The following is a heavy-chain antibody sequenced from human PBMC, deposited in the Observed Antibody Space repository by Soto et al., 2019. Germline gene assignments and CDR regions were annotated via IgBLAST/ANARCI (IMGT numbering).Heavy chain of an antibody. CDR2: ISSNGVGT. D-gene: IGHD6-6*01. CDR1: GFTLSGYA. V-gene: IGHV3-64*01. CDR3: ARRARPDFYYMDV. J-gene: IGHJ6*03. Sequence: EVQLAESGGGLAQPGGSLRLSGAASGFTLSGYAMDWVRQAPGKGLEYVSGISSNGVGTYYANSVRGRFTISRDNSKNTVYLQMGSLRPEDMAVYYCARRARPDFYYMDVWGKGTTVTVSS.